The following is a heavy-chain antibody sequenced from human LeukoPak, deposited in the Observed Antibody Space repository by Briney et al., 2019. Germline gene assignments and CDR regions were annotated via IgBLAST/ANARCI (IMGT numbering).Heavy chain of an antibody. D-gene: IGHD3-22*01. CDR3: ARAGDYYDSSGYYSILDY. J-gene: IGHJ4*02. V-gene: IGHV4-59*08. CDR1: GGSIXSYY. Sequence: LSLTCTVSGGSIXSYYWSWIRQPPGKGLEWIGYIYYSGSTNYNPSLKSRVTISVDTSKNQFSLKLSSVTAADTAVYYCARAGDYYDSSGYYSILDYWGQGTLVTVSS. CDR2: IYYSGST.